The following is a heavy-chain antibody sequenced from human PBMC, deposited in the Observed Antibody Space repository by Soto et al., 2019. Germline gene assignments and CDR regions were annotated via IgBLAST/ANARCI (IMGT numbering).Heavy chain of an antibody. CDR2: INAGNGNT. V-gene: IGHV1-3*01. CDR3: ARCVYGLEYYYYGMDV. D-gene: IGHD1-1*01. CDR1: GYTFTSYA. Sequence: ASVKVSCKASGYTFTSYAMHWVRQAPGQRLEWMGWINAGNGNTKYSQKFQGRVTITRDTYASTAYMELSSLRSEDTAVYYCARCVYGLEYYYYGMDVWGQGTTVTVSS. J-gene: IGHJ6*02.